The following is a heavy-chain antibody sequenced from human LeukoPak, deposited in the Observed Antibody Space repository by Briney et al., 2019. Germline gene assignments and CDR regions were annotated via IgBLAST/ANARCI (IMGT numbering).Heavy chain of an antibody. D-gene: IGHD6-19*01. V-gene: IGHV3-7*03. CDR1: GFTFSSYW. CDR2: IKQDGSEK. CDR3: ARVRPPYSSGWYGDY. Sequence: GGSLRLSCAASGFTFSSYWMSWVRQAPGKGLEWVANIKQDGSEKYYVDSVKGRFTISRDNAKNSLYLQMNSLRAEDTALYYCARVRPPYSSGWYGDYWGQGTLVTVSS. J-gene: IGHJ4*02.